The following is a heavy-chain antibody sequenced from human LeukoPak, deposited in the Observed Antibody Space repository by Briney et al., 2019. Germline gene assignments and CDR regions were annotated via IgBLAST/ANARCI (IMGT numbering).Heavy chain of an antibody. CDR1: GYTFTSYY. Sequence: ASVKVSCKASGYTFTSYYMHWLRQAPGQGLEWMGIINPSGGSTSYAQKFQGRVTIIRDTSTSTVYMELSSLRSEDTAVYYCARDQAYYYYDSSGYPLYRVDAFDIWGQGTMVTVSS. CDR2: INPSGGST. D-gene: IGHD3-22*01. J-gene: IGHJ3*02. CDR3: ARDQAYYYYDSSGYPLYRVDAFDI. V-gene: IGHV1-46*01.